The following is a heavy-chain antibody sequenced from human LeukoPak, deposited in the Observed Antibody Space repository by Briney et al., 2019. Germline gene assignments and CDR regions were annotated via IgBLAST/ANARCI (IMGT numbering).Heavy chain of an antibody. CDR2: IYYSGST. J-gene: IGHJ4*02. D-gene: IGHD6-19*01. CDR1: GGSISSSSYY. CDR3: ARDQLAVAGLDY. Sequence: SETLSLTCTVSGGSISSSSYYWGWIRQPPGKGLEWIGSIYYSGSTYYNPSPKSRVTISVDTSKNQFSLKLSSVTAADTAVYYCARDQLAVAGLDYWGQGTLVTVSS. V-gene: IGHV4-39*07.